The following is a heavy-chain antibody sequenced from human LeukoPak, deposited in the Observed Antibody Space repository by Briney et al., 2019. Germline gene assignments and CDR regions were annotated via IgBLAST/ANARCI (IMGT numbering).Heavy chain of an antibody. CDR1: GGSISSGSYY. Sequence: SQTLSLTCTVSGGSISSGSYYWSWIRQPAGKGLEWIGRIYTSGSTNYNPSLKSRVTISVDTSKNQFSLKLSSVTAADTAVYYCARALYDYVWGSYRHDAFDIWGQGTMVTVSS. J-gene: IGHJ3*02. CDR2: IYTSGST. CDR3: ARALYDYVWGSYRHDAFDI. D-gene: IGHD3-16*02. V-gene: IGHV4-61*02.